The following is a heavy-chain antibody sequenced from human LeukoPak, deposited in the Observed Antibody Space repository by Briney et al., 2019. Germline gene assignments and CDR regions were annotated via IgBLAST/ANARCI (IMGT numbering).Heavy chain of an antibody. CDR2: ISYGGSNK. J-gene: IGHJ4*02. V-gene: IGHV3-30-3*01. Sequence: PGGSLRLSCAASGFTFSSYAMHWVRQAPGKGLEWVAGISYGGSNKYYADSVKGRFTISRDNSKNTLYLQMNSLRAEDTAVYYCARGDYDFWSGSLGYWGQGTLVTVSS. D-gene: IGHD3-3*01. CDR1: GFTFSSYA. CDR3: ARGDYDFWSGSLGY.